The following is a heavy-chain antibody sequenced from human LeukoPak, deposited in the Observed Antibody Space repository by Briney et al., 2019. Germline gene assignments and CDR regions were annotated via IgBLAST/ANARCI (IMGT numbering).Heavy chain of an antibody. V-gene: IGHV3-23*01. D-gene: IGHD1-20*01. J-gene: IGHJ4*02. CDR2: ISGRGVST. CDR3: AKAASGNWNDVSDY. Sequence: GGSLRLSCTASGFTFSTYAMSWVRQAPGKGLEWVSAISGRGVSTSYADSVRGRFTISRDNSKNTLYLQMNSLRAEDTAVYYCAKAASGNWNDVSDYWGQGTLVTVSS. CDR1: GFTFSTYA.